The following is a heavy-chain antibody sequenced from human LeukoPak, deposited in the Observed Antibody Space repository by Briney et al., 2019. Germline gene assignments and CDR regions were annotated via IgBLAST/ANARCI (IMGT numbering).Heavy chain of an antibody. D-gene: IGHD3-22*01. CDR2: IKQDGSEK. CDR3: VRDDDRPDNGLDY. CDR1: GFTFSMYW. Sequence: GGSLRLSCAASGFTFSMYWMSWVRQAPGKGLEWVTNIKQDGSEKYYLDSVRGRFTVSRDNAKNSLYLYMNNLGVEDTAVYYCVRDDDRPDNGLDYWGQGTLVTVSS. V-gene: IGHV3-7*01. J-gene: IGHJ4*02.